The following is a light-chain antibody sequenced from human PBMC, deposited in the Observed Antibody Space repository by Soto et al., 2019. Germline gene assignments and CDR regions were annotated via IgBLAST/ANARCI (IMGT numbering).Light chain of an antibody. Sequence: ENVLTQSPGTLSLSPGERATLSCRTTQGISSSYLAWYQQKPGQAPRLLMDATSSRATGIPDRFSGSGSGTDFTLTISRLEPEDCAVYYCQQYGTPLYTFGQGTKLEIK. CDR2: ATS. J-gene: IGKJ2*01. V-gene: IGKV3-20*01. CDR1: QGISSSY. CDR3: QQYGTPLYT.